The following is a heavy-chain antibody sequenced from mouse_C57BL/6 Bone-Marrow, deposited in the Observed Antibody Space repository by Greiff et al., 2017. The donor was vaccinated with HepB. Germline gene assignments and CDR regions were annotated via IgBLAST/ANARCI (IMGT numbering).Heavy chain of an antibody. J-gene: IGHJ2*01. V-gene: IGHV14-4*01. CDR1: GFNIKDDH. Sequence: VQLQQSGAEPVRPGASVQLSCTASGFNIKDDHMHWVKQRPEQGLEWIGWIDPENGDTEYASKFQGKATITADTSSNPAYLQLSSLTSEDTAVYYCTTMITYYFDYWGQGTTLTVSS. CDR3: TTMITYYFDY. CDR2: IDPENGDT. D-gene: IGHD2-4*01.